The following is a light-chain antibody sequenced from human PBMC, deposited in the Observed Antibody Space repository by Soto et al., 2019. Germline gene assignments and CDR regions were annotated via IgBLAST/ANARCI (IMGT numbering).Light chain of an antibody. CDR3: QQYRSWPRT. CDR1: QDIRSS. J-gene: IGKJ1*01. V-gene: IGKV3-15*01. Sequence: EIVVTQSPATLSVSPGERATLSCRASQDIRSSLAWYQQKPGQAPRLLIYGASTRATDMPGRFSGRGAGAEFTLTISSLQSEDFAVYYCQQYRSWPRTFGQGTKV. CDR2: GAS.